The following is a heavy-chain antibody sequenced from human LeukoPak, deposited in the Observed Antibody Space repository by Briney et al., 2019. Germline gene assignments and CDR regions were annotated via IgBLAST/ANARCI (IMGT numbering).Heavy chain of an antibody. D-gene: IGHD2-15*01. Sequence: ASVKVSCKASGDTFIPYTFSWVRQAPGQGLEWIGRIIPSLDVANYAQKFQGRVTLSVDRDTATTYMEVTSLRSEDTAIYYCGRDHCSPGTCLGGHWGQGTLVTVSS. CDR2: IIPSLDVA. CDR1: GDTFIPYT. V-gene: IGHV1-69*04. J-gene: IGHJ4*02. CDR3: GRDHCSPGTCLGGH.